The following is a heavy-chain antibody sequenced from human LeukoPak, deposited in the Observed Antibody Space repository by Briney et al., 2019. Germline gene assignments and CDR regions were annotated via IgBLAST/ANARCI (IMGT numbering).Heavy chain of an antibody. CDR3: ARGESGWAHFDY. CDR2: ISYDGSNK. CDR1: GFTFSSYA. D-gene: IGHD6-19*01. V-gene: IGHV3-30-3*01. J-gene: IGHJ4*02. Sequence: GRSLRLSCAASGFTFSSYAMHWVRQAPGKGLGWVAVISYDGSNKYYADSVKGRFTISRDNSKNTLYLQMNSLRAEDTAVYYCARGESGWAHFDYWGQGTLVTVSS.